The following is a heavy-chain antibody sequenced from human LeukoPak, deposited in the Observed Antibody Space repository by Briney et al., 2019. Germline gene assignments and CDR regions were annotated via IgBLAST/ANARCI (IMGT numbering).Heavy chain of an antibody. CDR1: GYTFTSYA. D-gene: IGHD3-10*01. V-gene: IGHV1-8*02. Sequence: ASVKVSCKASGYTFTSYAMNWVRQAPGQGLEWMGWMNPNSGNTGYAQKFQGRVTMTRNTSISTAYMELSSLRSGDTAVYYCARGNKFYGSGSYAMYYYYYMDVWGKGTTVTISS. CDR2: MNPNSGNT. CDR3: ARGNKFYGSGSYAMYYYYYMDV. J-gene: IGHJ6*03.